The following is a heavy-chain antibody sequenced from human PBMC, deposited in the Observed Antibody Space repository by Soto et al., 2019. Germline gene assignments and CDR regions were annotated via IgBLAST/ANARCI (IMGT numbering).Heavy chain of an antibody. CDR1: GYTFTSYG. CDR3: ARVYSSGWPQNFDY. D-gene: IGHD6-19*01. CDR2: ISAYNGNT. Sequence: ASVKVSCXASGYTFTSYGISWVRQAPGQGLEWMGWISAYNGNTNYAQKLQGRVTMTTDTSTSTAYMELRSLRSDATAVYYCARVYSSGWPQNFDYWGQGTLVTVSS. J-gene: IGHJ4*02. V-gene: IGHV1-18*01.